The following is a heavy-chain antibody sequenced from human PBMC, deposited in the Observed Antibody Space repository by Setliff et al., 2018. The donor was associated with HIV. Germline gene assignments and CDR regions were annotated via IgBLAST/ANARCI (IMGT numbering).Heavy chain of an antibody. CDR1: GFSFRNSFYN. J-gene: IGHJ6*02. CDR3: ARGHCSGTNCYGVDYYGMDV. V-gene: IGHV4-39*07. Sequence: SETLSLTCNVSGFSFRNSFYNWGWIRQPPGKGLEWIGTIYYSGTTYYNPSLKSRVTMSIDTSRNQFSLNVNSLTAADTAVYFCARGHCSGTNCYGVDYYGMDVWGQGTTVTVSS. D-gene: IGHD2-2*01. CDR2: IYYSGTT.